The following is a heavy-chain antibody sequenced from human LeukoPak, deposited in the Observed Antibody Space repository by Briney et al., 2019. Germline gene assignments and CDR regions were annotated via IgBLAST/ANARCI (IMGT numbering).Heavy chain of an antibody. J-gene: IGHJ5*02. Sequence: PGGSLRLSCAASGFTFSSYEMNWVRQAPGKGLEWLSCIIGSGSTTQYADSVRDRFTISRDNDKNAVYLQMNSLRADDTAIYYCVRDRGGAYSGDNLFDPWGQGTLVTVSS. V-gene: IGHV3-48*03. D-gene: IGHD2-21*01. CDR2: IIGSGSTT. CDR1: GFTFSSYE. CDR3: VRDRGGAYSGDNLFDP.